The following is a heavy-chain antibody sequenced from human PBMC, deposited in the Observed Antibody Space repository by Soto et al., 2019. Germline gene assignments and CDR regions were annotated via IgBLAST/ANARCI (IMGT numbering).Heavy chain of an antibody. J-gene: IGHJ6*02. CDR3: AKELRSSSSLGVGYYYYYGMDV. Sequence: QVQLVESGGGVVQPGRSLRLSCAASGFTFSSYGMHWVRQAPDKGLEWVAVISYDGSNKYYAGSVKGRFTISRDNSKNTLYLQMNSLRAEDTAVYYCAKELRSSSSLGVGYYYYYGMDVWGQGTTVTVSS. CDR2: ISYDGSNK. V-gene: IGHV3-30*18. CDR1: GFTFSSYG. D-gene: IGHD6-6*01.